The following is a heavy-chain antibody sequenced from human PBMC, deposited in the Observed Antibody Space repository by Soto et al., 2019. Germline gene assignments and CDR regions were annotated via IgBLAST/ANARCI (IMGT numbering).Heavy chain of an antibody. CDR3: AKEGDYDILTGYYFSALLIDY. CDR1: GFTFSSYA. D-gene: IGHD3-9*01. J-gene: IGHJ4*02. CDR2: ISGSGGST. V-gene: IGHV3-23*01. Sequence: EVQLLESGGGFVQPGGSLRLSCAASGFTFSSYAMSWVRQAPGKGLEWVSAISGSGGSTYYADSVKGRFTISRDNSKNTLYLQMNSLRAEDTAVYYCAKEGDYDILTGYYFSALLIDYWGQGTLVTVSS.